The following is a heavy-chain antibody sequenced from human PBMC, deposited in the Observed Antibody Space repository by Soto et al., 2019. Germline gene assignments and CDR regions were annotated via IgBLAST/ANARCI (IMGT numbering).Heavy chain of an antibody. D-gene: IGHD6-19*01. V-gene: IGHV3-43*01. J-gene: IGHJ6*02. CDR1: GFTFDDYT. Sequence: PGGSLRLSCAASGFTFDDYTMHWVRQAPGKGLEWVSLISWDGGSTYYADSVKGRFTISRDNSKNSLYLQMNSLRTEDTALYYCAKDIRSSGWYGEYGYGMDGWGQGTTVTVSS. CDR2: ISWDGGST. CDR3: AKDIRSSGWYGEYGYGMDG.